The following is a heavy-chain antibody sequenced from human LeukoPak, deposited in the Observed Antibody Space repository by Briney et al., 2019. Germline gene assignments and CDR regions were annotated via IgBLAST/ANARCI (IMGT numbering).Heavy chain of an antibody. V-gene: IGHV3-66*01. CDR1: GFTVSSNY. Sequence: PGGSLRLSCAASGFTVSSNYMSWVRQAPGKGLEWVSVIYSGGSTYYADSVKGRFTISRDNSKNTLYLQMNSLRAEDTAVYYCARDGAVICRLGYMDVWGKGTTVTISS. CDR2: IYSGGST. CDR3: ARDGAVICRLGYMDV. D-gene: IGHD2-21*01. J-gene: IGHJ6*03.